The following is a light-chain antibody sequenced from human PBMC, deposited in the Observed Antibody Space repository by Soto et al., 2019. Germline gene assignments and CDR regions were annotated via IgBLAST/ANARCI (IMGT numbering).Light chain of an antibody. Sequence: EIVLTHSPATLSLSRLERDTRSCRASQSVSTSLAWYQQKPGQAPRLLIFDASNRATGIPARFSGSGSGTDFTLTISSPEPEDFAVYYCHQRNNWPLTFGGGSKVDI. V-gene: IGKV3-11*01. J-gene: IGKJ4*01. CDR1: QSVSTS. CDR3: HQRNNWPLT. CDR2: DAS.